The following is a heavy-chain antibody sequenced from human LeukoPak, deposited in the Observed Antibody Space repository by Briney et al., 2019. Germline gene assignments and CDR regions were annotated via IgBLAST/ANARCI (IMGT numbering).Heavy chain of an antibody. D-gene: IGHD2-2*02. J-gene: IGHJ4*02. CDR2: IYYSGST. CDR3: ASQDCSSTSCYSDYFDY. CDR1: GGSISSYY. V-gene: IGHV4-39*07. Sequence: PSETLSLTCTVSGGSISSYYWGWIRQPPGKGLEWIGSIYYSGSTYYNPSLKSRVTISVDTSKNQFSLKLSSVTAADTAVYYCASQDCSSTSCYSDYFDYWGQGTLVTVSS.